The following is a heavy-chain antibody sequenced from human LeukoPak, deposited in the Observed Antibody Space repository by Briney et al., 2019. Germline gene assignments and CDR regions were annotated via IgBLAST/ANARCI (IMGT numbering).Heavy chain of an antibody. CDR3: ARVPYYDFWSGYYTDPGY. J-gene: IGHJ4*02. V-gene: IGHV3-48*03. D-gene: IGHD3-3*01. CDR1: GFTFSSYE. CDR2: ISSSGSTI. Sequence: GGSLRLSCAASGFTFSSYEMNWVRRAPGKGLEWVSYISSSGSTIYYADSVKGRLTISRDNAKNSLYLQMNSLRAEDTAVYYCARVPYYDFWSGYYTDPGYWGQGTLVTVSS.